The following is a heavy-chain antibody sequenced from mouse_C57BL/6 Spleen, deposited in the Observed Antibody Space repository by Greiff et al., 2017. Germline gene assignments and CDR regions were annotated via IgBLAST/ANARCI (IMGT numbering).Heavy chain of an antibody. J-gene: IGHJ2*01. CDR3: AKDDNVGSFDY. D-gene: IGHD1-3*01. CDR1: GFTFSSYA. V-gene: IGHV5-4*01. Sequence: EVHLVESGGGLVKPGGSLKLSCAASGFTFSSYAMSWVRQTPEKRLEWVATISDGGSYTYYPNNLKGRFTISRDNAKNHLYLQMSHLKSEDTAMYYCAKDDNVGSFDYWGKGTTLTVSS. CDR2: ISDGGSYT.